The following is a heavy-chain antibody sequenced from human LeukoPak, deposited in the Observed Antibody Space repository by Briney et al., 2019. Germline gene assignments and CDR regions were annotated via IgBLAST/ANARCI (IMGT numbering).Heavy chain of an antibody. V-gene: IGHV3-74*01. CDR2: INNDGGST. CDR1: GFAFSSYW. CDR3: TRVDYYYNGMDV. J-gene: IGHJ6*02. Sequence: GGSLRLSCAASGFAFSSYWMHWVRHVPEKGLVWVSHINNDGGSTNYADPVKGRFTISRDNAKNTLFLQMNSLRAEDTGVYYCTRVDYYYNGMDVWGQGTTVTVSS.